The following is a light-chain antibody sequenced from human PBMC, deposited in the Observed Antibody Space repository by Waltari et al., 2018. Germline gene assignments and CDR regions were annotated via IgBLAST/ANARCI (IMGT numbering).Light chain of an antibody. Sequence: SSELTQPASVSLSLGQTAVITCSGAIPSKHYGRWFQQEPGQAPVLFIYKDIERPSGIPDRFSGSSSGTTLTLTISGAQVEDEAAYYCYSAADNHRVLFGGGTKLTVL. CDR3: YSAADNHRVL. V-gene: IGLV3-27*01. CDR1: IPSKHY. J-gene: IGLJ2*01. CDR2: KDI.